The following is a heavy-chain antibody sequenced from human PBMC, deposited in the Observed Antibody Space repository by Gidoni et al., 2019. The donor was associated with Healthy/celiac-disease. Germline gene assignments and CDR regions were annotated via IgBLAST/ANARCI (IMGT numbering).Heavy chain of an antibody. D-gene: IGHD3-3*01. Sequence: TFSSYGMHWVRQAPGKGLEWVAVIWYDGSNKYYADSVKGRFTISRDNSKNTLYLQMNSLRAEDTAVYYCARERGQYYDFWSGYNYYYGMDVWGQGTTVTVSS. CDR2: IWYDGSNK. J-gene: IGHJ6*02. CDR3: ARERGQYYDFWSGYNYYYGMDV. CDR1: TFSSYG. V-gene: IGHV3-33*01.